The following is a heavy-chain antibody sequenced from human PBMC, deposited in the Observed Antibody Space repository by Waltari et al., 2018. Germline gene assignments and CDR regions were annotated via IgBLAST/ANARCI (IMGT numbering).Heavy chain of an antibody. CDR1: GYTLTELS. D-gene: IGHD7-27*01. CDR2: FDPEDGET. CDR3: ARVTTNWGAGDWYFDL. J-gene: IGHJ2*01. V-gene: IGHV1-24*01. Sequence: QVQLVQSGAEVKKPGASVKVSCKVSGYTLTELSMHWVRQAPGKGLEWMGGFDPEDGETIYAQKFQGRVTITADESTSTAYMELSSLRSEDTAVYYCARVTTNWGAGDWYFDLWGRGTLVTVSS.